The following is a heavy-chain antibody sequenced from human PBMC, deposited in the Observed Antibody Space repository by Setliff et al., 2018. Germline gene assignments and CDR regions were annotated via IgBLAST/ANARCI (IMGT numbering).Heavy chain of an antibody. J-gene: IGHJ4*02. CDR1: GVSISSGSYY. V-gene: IGHV4-61*02. CDR3: AREYFYGDYLDY. CDR2: IYTSGST. Sequence: PSETLSLTCTVSGVSISSGSYYWSWIRQPAGKGLEWIGRIYTSGSTNYNPSLKSRVTISVDTSKNQFSMNLSSVTAADSAVYYCAREYFYGDYLDYWGQGTLVTVSS. D-gene: IGHD4-17*01.